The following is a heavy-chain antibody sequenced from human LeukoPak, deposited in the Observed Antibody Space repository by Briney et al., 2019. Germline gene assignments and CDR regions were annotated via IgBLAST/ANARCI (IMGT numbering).Heavy chain of an antibody. D-gene: IGHD5-24*01. CDR3: ARVGDGYNYHHFDY. V-gene: IGHV3-48*03. J-gene: IGHJ4*02. CDR2: ISSSGSTI. CDR1: GFTFSSYE. Sequence: GGSLRLSCAASGFTFSSYEMNWVRQAPGKGLEWVSDISSSGSTIYYADSVKGRFTISRDNPKNSLYLQMNSLRAEDTAVYYCARVGDGYNYHHFDYWGQGTLVAVSS.